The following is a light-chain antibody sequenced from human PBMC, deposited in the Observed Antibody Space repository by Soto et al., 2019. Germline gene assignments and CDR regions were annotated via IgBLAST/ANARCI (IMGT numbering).Light chain of an antibody. Sequence: QSVLTQPPSASETPGQRVTISCSGRSSNIGSNTVNWYQQLPGTAPKFLIYADNSRPSGVPGRFSASKSGTSASLAITGLQAEDEADYYCQSFDNGLLAYVFGTGTKVTVL. CDR3: QSFDNGLLAYV. J-gene: IGLJ1*01. V-gene: IGLV1-44*01. CDR1: SSNIGSNT. CDR2: ADN.